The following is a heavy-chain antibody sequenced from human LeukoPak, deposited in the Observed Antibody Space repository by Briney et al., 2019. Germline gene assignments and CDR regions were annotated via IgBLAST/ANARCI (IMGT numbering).Heavy chain of an antibody. J-gene: IGHJ3*02. CDR1: GFIFSQYS. CDR2: IRSSSET. V-gene: IGHV3-48*01. CDR3: ASGIVGATQAEAFDI. Sequence: PGGSLRLSCAASGFIFSQYSMNWVRQAPGKGLEWVSHIRSSSETFYADSVKGRFTISRDNARNSLYLQMNNLRGEDTAIYYCASGIVGATQAEAFDIWGQGTMVTVSS. D-gene: IGHD1-26*01.